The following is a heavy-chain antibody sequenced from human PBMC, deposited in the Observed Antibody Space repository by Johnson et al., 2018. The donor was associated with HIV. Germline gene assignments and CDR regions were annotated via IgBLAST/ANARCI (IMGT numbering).Heavy chain of an antibody. V-gene: IGHV3-11*04. CDR1: GFSFSDHY. CDR2: ISSSGSTI. J-gene: IGHJ3*02. D-gene: IGHD5-18*01. Sequence: QVQLVESGGGLVKPGGSLRLSCAASGFSFSDHYMSWIRQAPGKGLEWVSYISSSGSTISYADSVKGRFTVSRAHAKNSLYLQMNSLRAEDTAMYYCARGMWIPEIDAINIWGQGTMVTVSS. CDR3: ARGMWIPEIDAINI.